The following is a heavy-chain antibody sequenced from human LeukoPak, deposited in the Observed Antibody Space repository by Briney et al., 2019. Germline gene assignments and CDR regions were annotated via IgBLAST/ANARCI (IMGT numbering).Heavy chain of an antibody. V-gene: IGHV1-69*05. J-gene: IGHJ4*02. Sequence: SVKVSCKASGGTFSSYAISWVRQAPGQGLEWMGGIIPIFGTANYARKLQGRVTMTTDTSTSTAYMELRSLRSDDTAVYYCARVEGMVRARGLCYWGQGTLVTVSS. CDR3: ARVEGMVRARGLCY. D-gene: IGHD3-10*01. CDR1: GGTFSSYA. CDR2: IIPIFGTA.